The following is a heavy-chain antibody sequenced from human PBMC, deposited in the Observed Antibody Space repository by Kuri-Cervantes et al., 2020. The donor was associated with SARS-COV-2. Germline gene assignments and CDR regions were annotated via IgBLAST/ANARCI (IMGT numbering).Heavy chain of an antibody. D-gene: IGHD1-26*01. J-gene: IGHJ4*02. Sequence: SVKVSCKASGGTFSSYAISWVRQAPGQGLEWMGGIIPIFGTANYAQKFQGRVTITADESTSTAYMELSSLRSEDTAVYYCARDSWWELLLFDYWGQGTLVTVSS. CDR1: GGTFSSYA. CDR2: IIPIFGTA. V-gene: IGHV1-69*13. CDR3: ARDSWWELLLFDY.